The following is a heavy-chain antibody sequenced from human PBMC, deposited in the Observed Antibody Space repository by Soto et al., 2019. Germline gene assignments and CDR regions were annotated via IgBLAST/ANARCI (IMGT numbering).Heavy chain of an antibody. CDR1: GFTFDDYA. CDR3: AKGVAGWYYFDY. J-gene: IGHJ4*02. D-gene: IGHD3-3*01. V-gene: IGHV3-9*01. Sequence: EVQLVESGGGLVQPGRSLRLSCAASGFTFDDYAMHWVRQAPGKGLEWVSGISWNVGSIAYADSVKGRFTISRDNGKNSLYLQMNSLRAEDTALYYCAKGVAGWYYFDYWGQGTLVTVSS. CDR2: ISWNVGSI.